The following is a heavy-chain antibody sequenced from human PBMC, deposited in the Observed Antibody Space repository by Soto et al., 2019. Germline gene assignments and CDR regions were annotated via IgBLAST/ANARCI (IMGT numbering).Heavy chain of an antibody. CDR3: ARDRLNITMVRLYGMDV. V-gene: IGHV1-18*01. CDR1: GYTFTNYG. J-gene: IGHJ6*02. CDR2: ISAYNGNT. D-gene: IGHD3-10*01. Sequence: QVQLVQSGAEVKKPGASVKVSCKASGYTFTNYGISWVRQAPGQGLEWMGWISAYNGNTNYAQKLQGRVTMTTDTSTSTAYMELRSLRSDDTAVYYCARDRLNITMVRLYGMDVWGQGTTVTVSS.